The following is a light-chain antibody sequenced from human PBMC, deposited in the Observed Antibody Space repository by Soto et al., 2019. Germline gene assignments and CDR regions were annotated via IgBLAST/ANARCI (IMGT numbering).Light chain of an antibody. CDR2: EVT. Sequence: QSALTQPPSASGSPGQSGTISCTGTSNDVGGYNYVSWYQQHPGKAPKLMIYEVTKRPSGVPDRFSGSKSGNTASLTVSGLQAEDEADYYCSSYAGSNSVVFGGGTKLTVL. V-gene: IGLV2-8*01. J-gene: IGLJ2*01. CDR3: SSYAGSNSVV. CDR1: SNDVGGYNY.